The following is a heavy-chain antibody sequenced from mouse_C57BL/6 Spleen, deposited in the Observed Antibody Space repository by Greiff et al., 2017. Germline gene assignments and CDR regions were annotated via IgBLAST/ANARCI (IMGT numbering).Heavy chain of an antibody. V-gene: IGHV1-50*01. CDR1: GYTFTSYW. J-gene: IGHJ2*01. CDR3: ARTDSSGGRYYFDY. D-gene: IGHD3-2*02. CDR2: IDPSDSYT. Sequence: VQLQQPGAELVKPGASVKLSCKASGYTFTSYWMQWVKQRPGQGLEWIGEIDPSDSYTNYNQKFKGKATLTVDTSSSTAYMQLSSLTSEDSAVYYCARTDSSGGRYYFDYWGQGTTLTVSS.